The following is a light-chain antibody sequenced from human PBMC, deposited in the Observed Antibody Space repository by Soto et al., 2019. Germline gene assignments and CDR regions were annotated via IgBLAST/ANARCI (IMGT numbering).Light chain of an antibody. CDR1: ISNIGAGYD. CDR2: GSS. CDR3: QSYDSSLSGSRV. Sequence: SFLTQPPSLSGAPGQRVTISCTGSISNIGAGYDVHWYQQLPGTAPKLLIYGSSNRPSGVPDRFSGSKSGTSASLAITGLQAEDEADYYCQSYDSSLSGSRVFGTGTKVNVL. J-gene: IGLJ1*01. V-gene: IGLV1-40*01.